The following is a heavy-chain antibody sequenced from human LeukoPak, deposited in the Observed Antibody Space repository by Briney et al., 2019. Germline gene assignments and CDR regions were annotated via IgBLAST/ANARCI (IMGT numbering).Heavy chain of an antibody. CDR1: AFTFSSYW. Sequence: GGSLRLPCVASAFTFSSYWMHWVRQGPGKGLVWVSRINSDGSSTNYADSVKGRFTISRDNAKNTLYLQMNSLRAEDTAVYYCIRGNSFDYWGQGTLVTVSS. D-gene: IGHD2/OR15-2a*01. V-gene: IGHV3-74*01. CDR2: INSDGSST. J-gene: IGHJ4*02. CDR3: IRGNSFDY.